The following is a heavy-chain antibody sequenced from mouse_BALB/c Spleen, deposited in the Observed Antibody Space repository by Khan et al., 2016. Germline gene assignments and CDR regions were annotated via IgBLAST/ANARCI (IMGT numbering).Heavy chain of an antibody. CDR3: ARFYSDYDYGMDY. CDR2: ILPGSGSS. D-gene: IGHD2-4*01. V-gene: IGHV1-9*01. CDR1: GYTFSTYW. J-gene: IGHJ4*01. Sequence: VQLQESGAELMKPGASVKISCKATGYTFSTYWIEWVKQRPGHGLEWIGEILPGSGSSNYNEKLKGKATFTADTSSNTAYMQLSSLTSEDSAVYYCARFYSDYDYGMDYWGQVTSVTVSS.